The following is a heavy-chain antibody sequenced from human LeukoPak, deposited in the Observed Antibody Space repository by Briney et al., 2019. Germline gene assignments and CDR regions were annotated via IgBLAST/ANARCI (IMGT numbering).Heavy chain of an antibody. CDR1: GYTFTSYA. CDR2: INAGNGDT. CDR3: ARDPRSGYHDY. Sequence: ASVKVSCKASGYTFTSYAMHWVRQAPGQRLEWMGWINAGNGDTKYSQRFQGRVTITRDTSASTAYMELSSLRSEDTAVYYCARDPRSGYHDYWGQGTLVTVSS. D-gene: IGHD3-22*01. J-gene: IGHJ4*02. V-gene: IGHV1-3*01.